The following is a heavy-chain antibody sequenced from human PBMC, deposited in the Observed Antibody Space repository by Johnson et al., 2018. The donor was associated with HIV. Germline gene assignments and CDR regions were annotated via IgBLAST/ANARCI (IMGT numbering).Heavy chain of an antibody. V-gene: IGHV3-NL1*01. Sequence: QVQLVESGGGVVQPGGSLRLSCAASGFTFSSYGMHWVRQAPGKGLEWVSSITGSGGSTYYADSVKGRFTISRDNSKNTLYLQMNSLSTEDTAVYYCTTTRAFDIWGQGTMVTVSS. CDR1: GFTFSSYG. CDR2: ITGSGGST. J-gene: IGHJ3*02. CDR3: TTTRAFDI. D-gene: IGHD1-14*01.